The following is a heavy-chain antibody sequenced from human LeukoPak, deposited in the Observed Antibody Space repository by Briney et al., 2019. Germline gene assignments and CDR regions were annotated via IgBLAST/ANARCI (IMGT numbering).Heavy chain of an antibody. CDR2: IKPNGGDT. J-gene: IGHJ4*02. D-gene: IGHD1-26*01. Sequence: ASVKVTCKASGYSFSGYYINWVRQAPGQGLEWMGWIKPNGGDTNYPQKFRGRITMTRDTSISTVYMELKSLTSDDTAVYYCARGDEWELAVDFWGQGTLITSPQ. V-gene: IGHV1-2*02. CDR1: GYSFSGYY. CDR3: ARGDEWELAVDF.